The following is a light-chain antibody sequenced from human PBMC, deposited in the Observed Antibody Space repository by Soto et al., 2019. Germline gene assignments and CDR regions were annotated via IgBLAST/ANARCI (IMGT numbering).Light chain of an antibody. CDR3: QQYYTTPCT. CDR1: QSVSRC. Sequence: VLTQSPGTLXLSRGGRDTLSCRASQSVSRCLAWYHQRPGQSPRLLISGASIRASGVPVRFIGSGSGTDFTLTITRLQPEDFAVYYCQQYYTTPCTFGLGTKVDI. J-gene: IGKJ1*01. CDR2: GAS. V-gene: IGKV3-20*01.